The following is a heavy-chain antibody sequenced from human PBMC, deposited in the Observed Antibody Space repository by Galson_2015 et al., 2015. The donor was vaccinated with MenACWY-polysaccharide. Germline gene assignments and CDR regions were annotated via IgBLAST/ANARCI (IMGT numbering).Heavy chain of an antibody. Sequence: ETLSLTCAVSGGSISSSYWWTWVRQPPGKGLEWIGEIYHDGRTAYIPSLKSRITVSLDKAKNQVSLRLISVTAADTAVYYCAKRPIRASGGGLDVWGQGTTVTVTS. CDR1: GGSISSSYW. CDR3: AKRPIRASGGGLDV. D-gene: IGHD3-10*01. V-gene: IGHV4-4*02. J-gene: IGHJ6*02. CDR2: IYHDGRT.